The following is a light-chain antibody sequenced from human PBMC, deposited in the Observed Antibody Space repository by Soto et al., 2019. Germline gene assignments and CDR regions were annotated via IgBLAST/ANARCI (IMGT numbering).Light chain of an antibody. CDR2: GAG. Sequence: EIVLTQSPGTLSLSPGESATLSCRASQSVTRYLAWYQQKPGQAPRLLIYGAGSRGTGTPDRISGTGSGTDFTLTISRLEPEDFATYYCQHIDTFRLTFGGGTKVELK. J-gene: IGKJ4*01. V-gene: IGKV3-20*01. CDR1: QSVTRY. CDR3: QHIDTFRLT.